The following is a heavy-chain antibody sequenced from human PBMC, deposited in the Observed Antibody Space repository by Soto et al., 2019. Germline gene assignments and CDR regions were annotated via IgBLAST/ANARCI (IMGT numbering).Heavy chain of an antibody. Sequence: GESLKISCAASGFTFSSYAMSWVRQAPGKGLEWVSAISGSGGSTYYADSVKGRFTISRDNSKNTLYLQMNSLRAEDTAVYYCAKDKSGITMIVVVPTFDYWGQGTLVTVSS. CDR2: ISGSGGST. CDR1: GFTFSSYA. J-gene: IGHJ4*02. V-gene: IGHV3-23*01. D-gene: IGHD3-22*01. CDR3: AKDKSGITMIVVVPTFDY.